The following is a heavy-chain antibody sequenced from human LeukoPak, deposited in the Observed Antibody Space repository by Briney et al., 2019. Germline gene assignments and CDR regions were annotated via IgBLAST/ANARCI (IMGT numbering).Heavy chain of an antibody. J-gene: IGHJ5*02. V-gene: IGHV3-30*04. CDR2: ISKDGSNE. CDR3: TTDIRQQAP. CDR1: GFTFSTYA. Sequence: GGSLRLSCAVSGFTFSTYAMHWVRQAPGKGLEWVVVISKDGSNEYYAESVKGRFTISRDNSKNTLYLQMNSLRAEDTAVYYCTTDIRQQAPWGQGTLVTVSS. D-gene: IGHD3-3*02.